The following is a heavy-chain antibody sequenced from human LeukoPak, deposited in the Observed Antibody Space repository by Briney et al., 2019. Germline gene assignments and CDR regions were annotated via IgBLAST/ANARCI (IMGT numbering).Heavy chain of an antibody. CDR1: GGSFSGYY. D-gene: IGHD2-2*02. Sequence: SETLSLTCAVYGGSFSGYYWSWIRQPPGKGLECIGEINHSGSTNYNPSLKSRVTISVDTSKNQFSLKLSSVTAADTAVYYCARGYCSSTSCYTALFFDYWGQGTLVTVSS. CDR2: INHSGST. V-gene: IGHV4-34*01. J-gene: IGHJ4*02. CDR3: ARGYCSSTSCYTALFFDY.